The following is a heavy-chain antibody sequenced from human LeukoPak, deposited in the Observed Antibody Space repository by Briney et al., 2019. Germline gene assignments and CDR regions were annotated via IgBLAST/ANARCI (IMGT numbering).Heavy chain of an antibody. Sequence: QSGGSLRLSCAASGFTFDDYAIHWVRQAPGKGLEWVSGITWNSGSIGYADSVKGRFTISRDNAKNSLYLQMNSLRAEDTALYYCAKDINYDSSGYFDYWGQGILVTVSS. CDR2: ITWNSGSI. CDR3: AKDINYDSSGYFDY. CDR1: GFTFDDYA. V-gene: IGHV3-9*01. J-gene: IGHJ4*02. D-gene: IGHD3-22*01.